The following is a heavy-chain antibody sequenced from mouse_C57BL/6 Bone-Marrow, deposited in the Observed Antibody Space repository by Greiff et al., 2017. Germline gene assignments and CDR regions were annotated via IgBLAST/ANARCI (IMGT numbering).Heavy chain of an antibody. J-gene: IGHJ2*01. V-gene: IGHV1-52*01. Sequence: QVQLQQSGAELVRPGSSVKLSCKASGYTFTSYWMHWVKQRPIQGLEWIGNIDPSDSETHYNQKFKDKATLTVDKSSSTAYMQLSSLTSEDSAVYYCARKDGSSPYYFDYWGQGTTLTVSS. CDR3: ARKDGSSPYYFDY. CDR2: IDPSDSET. D-gene: IGHD1-1*01. CDR1: GYTFTSYW.